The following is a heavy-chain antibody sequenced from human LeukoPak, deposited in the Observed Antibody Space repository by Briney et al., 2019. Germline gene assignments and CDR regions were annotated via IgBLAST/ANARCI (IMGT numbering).Heavy chain of an antibody. Sequence: ASVKVSCTASGDTFSTYAISWVRQAPGQGLEWMGWISAYNGNTNYAQKLQGRVILITDTSTSTAYMELRSLRFDDTAVYYCAREGYCSSTSCYTKDDAFDIWGQGTMVTVSS. CDR1: GDTFSTYA. D-gene: IGHD2-2*02. J-gene: IGHJ3*02. V-gene: IGHV1-18*01. CDR2: ISAYNGNT. CDR3: AREGYCSSTSCYTKDDAFDI.